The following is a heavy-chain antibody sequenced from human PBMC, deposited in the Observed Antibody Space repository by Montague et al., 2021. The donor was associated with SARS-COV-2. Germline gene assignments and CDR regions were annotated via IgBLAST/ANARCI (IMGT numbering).Heavy chain of an antibody. CDR1: GASVSSGNSY. D-gene: IGHD2-2*03. J-gene: IGHJ1*01. Sequence: SETLSLTCTVSGASVSSGNSYWNWIRQPPGKGLEWIGYISYSGSTNYSPSLKSRVTISVDTSKNQLSLKVISATAADTAVYYCARIGYEGVGYSSNYPDWGRGTLVTVSS. CDR2: ISYSGST. CDR3: ARIGYEGVGYSSNYPD. V-gene: IGHV4-61*01.